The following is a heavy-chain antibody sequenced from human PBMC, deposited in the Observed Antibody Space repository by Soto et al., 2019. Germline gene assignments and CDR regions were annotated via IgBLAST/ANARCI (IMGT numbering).Heavy chain of an antibody. CDR1: GYTFTGYY. V-gene: IGHV1-2*02. Sequence: GASVKVSCKASGYTFTGYYMHWVRQAPGQGLEWMGWINPNSGGTNYAQKFQGRVTMTRDTSISTAYMELSRLRSDDTAVYYCARDWYDFWSGYHLFDYWGQGTLVTVYS. CDR3: ARDWYDFWSGYHLFDY. CDR2: INPNSGGT. D-gene: IGHD3-3*01. J-gene: IGHJ4*02.